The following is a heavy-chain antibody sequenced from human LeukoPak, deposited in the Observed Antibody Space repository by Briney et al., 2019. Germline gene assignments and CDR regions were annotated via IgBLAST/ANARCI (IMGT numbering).Heavy chain of an antibody. CDR2: ISRSSANI. V-gene: IGHV3-9*01. Sequence: PGGSLRLSCTASGFALDDYVMHWVRQTPGGGLEWVSGISRSSANIGYADSVKGRFTISRDNDKNSLYLQMNSPTTEDTALYYCARDFCSGCNDYFYGMDVWGRGTTVTVSS. CDR1: GFALDDYV. D-gene: IGHD2/OR15-2a*01. CDR3: ARDFCSGCNDYFYGMDV. J-gene: IGHJ6*02.